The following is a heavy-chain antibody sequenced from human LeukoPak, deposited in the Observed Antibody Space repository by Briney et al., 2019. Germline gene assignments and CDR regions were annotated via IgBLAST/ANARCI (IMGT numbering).Heavy chain of an antibody. D-gene: IGHD3-10*01. V-gene: IGHV3-30*03. CDR3: ATLGESLDY. Sequence: GRSLRISCAASGFTFSSYGMHWVRQAPGKGLEWVAVISYDGSNKYYADSVKGRFTISRDNSKNTLYLQMNSLRAEDTAVYYCATLGESLDYWGQGTLVTVSS. J-gene: IGHJ4*02. CDR2: ISYDGSNK. CDR1: GFTFSSYG.